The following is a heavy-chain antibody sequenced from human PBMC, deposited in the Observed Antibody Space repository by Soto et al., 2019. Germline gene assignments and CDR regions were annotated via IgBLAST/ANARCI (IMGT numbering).Heavy chain of an antibody. CDR2: IYSSGAS. J-gene: IGHJ3*01. D-gene: IGHD4-4*01. CDR3: ARGSAVTTARGWFGALDV. Sequence: LQESGPGLVKPSETLSLTCTVSGDSINNYYWNWLLQPAGKGLEWIGRIYSSGASKHSPSLKSRVTMSVDLPQNLLSLSLGSVTAADPATYYCARGSAVTTARGWFGALDVWGQGTVVTVSS. V-gene: IGHV4-4*07. CDR1: GDSINNYY.